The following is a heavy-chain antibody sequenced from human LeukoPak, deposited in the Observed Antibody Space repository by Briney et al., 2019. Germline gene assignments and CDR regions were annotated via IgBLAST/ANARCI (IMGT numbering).Heavy chain of an antibody. CDR1: GFTFSSYW. CDR3: AKPARVGAVDY. Sequence: GGSLRLSCAASGFTFSSYWMHWVRQAPGKGLEWVSAISGSSGNTHYADSVKGRFTISRDNSKNTLYLQMNSLRAEDTAIYYCAKPARVGAVDYWGQGTLVTVSS. V-gene: IGHV3-23*01. J-gene: IGHJ4*02. D-gene: IGHD6-13*01. CDR2: ISGSSGNT.